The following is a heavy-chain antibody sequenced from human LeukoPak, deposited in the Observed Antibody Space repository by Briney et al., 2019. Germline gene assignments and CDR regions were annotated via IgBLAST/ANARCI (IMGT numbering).Heavy chain of an antibody. Sequence: PGGSLRLSCAASGFTFSDYYMSWIRQAPGKGLEWVSYISSSGSTIYYADSVKGRFTISRDNAKNSLYLQMNSLRAEDTAVYYCXXXXVXXXYXYYDSSGYLYYYGMDVWGQGTTVTVSS. V-gene: IGHV3-11*01. CDR1: GFTFSDYY. CDR3: XXXXVXXXYXYYDSSGYLYYYGMDV. J-gene: IGHJ6*02. D-gene: IGHD3-22*01. CDR2: ISSSGSTI.